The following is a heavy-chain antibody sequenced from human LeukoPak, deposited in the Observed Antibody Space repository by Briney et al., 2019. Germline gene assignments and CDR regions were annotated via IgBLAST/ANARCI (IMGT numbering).Heavy chain of an antibody. CDR3: ARGPVRNWFDP. CDR2: IYHSGST. Sequence: SETLSLTCTVSGGSISSSSYYWGWIRQPPGNGLEWIGSIYHSGSTYYNPSLKSRVTISVDTSKKQFSLNLSSVTAADTAVYYCARGPVRNWFDPWGQGTLVTVSS. CDR1: GGSISSSSYY. J-gene: IGHJ5*02. V-gene: IGHV4-39*07.